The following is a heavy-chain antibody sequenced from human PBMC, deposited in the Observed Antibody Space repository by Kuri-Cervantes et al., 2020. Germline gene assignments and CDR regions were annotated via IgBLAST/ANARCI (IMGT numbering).Heavy chain of an antibody. CDR2: IWYDGSNK. CDR1: GFTFSSYG. D-gene: IGHD5-12*01. Sequence: GGSLRLSCVASGFTFSSYGMHWVRQAPGKGLEWVAVIWYDGSNKYYADSVKGRFTISRDNSKNTLYLQMNSLRAEDTAVYYCARANSGYEPKTNIYYYYGMDVWGQGTTVTVSS. V-gene: IGHV3-33*08. CDR3: ARANSGYEPKTNIYYYYGMDV. J-gene: IGHJ6*02.